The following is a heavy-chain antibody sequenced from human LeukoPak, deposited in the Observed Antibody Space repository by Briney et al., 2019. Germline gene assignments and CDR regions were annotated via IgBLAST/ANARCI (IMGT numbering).Heavy chain of an antibody. V-gene: IGHV3-43D*03. J-gene: IGHJ4*02. CDR1: GFTFSSYE. CDR3: AKPFGSISSRSVYFDY. CDR2: ISWDGGST. Sequence: GGSLRLSCAASGFTFSSYEKNWVRQAPGKGLEWVSLISWDGGSTYYADSVKGRFTISRDNSKNSLYLQMNSLRIEDTALYYCAKPFGSISSRSVYFDYWGQGTLVTVSS. D-gene: IGHD3-3*01.